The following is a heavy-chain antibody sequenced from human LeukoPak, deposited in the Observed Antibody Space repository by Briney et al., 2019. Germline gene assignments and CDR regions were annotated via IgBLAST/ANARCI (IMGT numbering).Heavy chain of an antibody. V-gene: IGHV3-15*01. Sequence: PGESLRLSCAASGFTFSYARMSWVRQTPGKGLEWVGRIKSKRDGGTADSAAPVKGRFTISRHDLKNTVYLQMNSLKAEDTAVYYCTTDLGSGSLFDYWGQGILVTVSS. CDR1: GFTFSYAR. CDR2: IKSKRDGGTA. D-gene: IGHD1-26*01. CDR3: TTDLGSGSLFDY. J-gene: IGHJ4*02.